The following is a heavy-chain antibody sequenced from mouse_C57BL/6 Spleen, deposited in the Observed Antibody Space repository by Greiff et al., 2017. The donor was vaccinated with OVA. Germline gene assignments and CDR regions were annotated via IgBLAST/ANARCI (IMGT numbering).Heavy chain of an antibody. CDR3: ARETVVKNYYAMDY. CDR2: IYPGSGNT. CDR1: GYSFTSYY. J-gene: IGHJ4*01. D-gene: IGHD1-1*01. V-gene: IGHV1-66*01. Sequence: QVQLQQSGPELVKPGASVKISCKASGYSFTSYYIHWVKQRPGQGLEWIGWIYPGSGNTKYNEKFKGKATLTADTSSSTAYMQLSSLTSEDSAVYYCARETVVKNYYAMDYWGQGTSVTVSS.